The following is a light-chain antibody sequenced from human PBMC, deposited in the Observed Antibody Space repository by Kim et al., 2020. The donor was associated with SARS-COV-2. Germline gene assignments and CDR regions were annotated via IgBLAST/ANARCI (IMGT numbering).Light chain of an antibody. CDR3: LQHNTYPIT. V-gene: IGKV1-17*01. CDR2: GAS. Sequence: ASVEDRVTISCRASQDIRNDLGWYQQNPGRAPKRLIYGASSLQSGVPARFSGSGSGTEFTLTISSLQPEDFATYFCLQHNTYPITFGQGTRLEIK. CDR1: QDIRND. J-gene: IGKJ5*01.